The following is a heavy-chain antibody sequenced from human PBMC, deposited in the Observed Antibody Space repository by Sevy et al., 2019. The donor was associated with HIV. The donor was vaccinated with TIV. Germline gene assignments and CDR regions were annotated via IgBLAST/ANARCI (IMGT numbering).Heavy chain of an antibody. CDR2: ISYTGNT. J-gene: IGHJ5*02. D-gene: IGHD6-6*01. V-gene: IGHV4-30-4*01. CDR1: GGSISSGNYY. CDR3: ARDATVYTSSSVWFDP. Sequence: SETLSLTCTVSGGSISSGNYYWHSIRQPPGKGLDWIGYISYTGNTYYNPSLKSPVTISVDTSNNQFSLRLTSVTAADTAVYYCARDATVYTSSSVWFDPWGQGTLVTVSS.